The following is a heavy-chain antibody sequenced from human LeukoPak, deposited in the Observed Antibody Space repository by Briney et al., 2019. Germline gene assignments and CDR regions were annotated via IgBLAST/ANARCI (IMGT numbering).Heavy chain of an antibody. Sequence: GGSLRLSCAASGFTFSRNSMKWVRQAPGKGLEWVSSISTSSSYIYYADSVKGRFTISRDNSKNSLYLQMNSLRAEDTALYYCAKEGGTTMGGYYYYYYMDVWGKGTTVTVSS. CDR3: AKEGGTTMGGYYYYYYMDV. J-gene: IGHJ6*03. V-gene: IGHV3-21*04. CDR1: GFTFSRNS. D-gene: IGHD4-23*01. CDR2: ISTSSSYI.